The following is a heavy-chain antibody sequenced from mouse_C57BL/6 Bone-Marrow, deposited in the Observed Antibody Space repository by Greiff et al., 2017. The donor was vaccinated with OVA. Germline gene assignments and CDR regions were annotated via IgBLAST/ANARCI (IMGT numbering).Heavy chain of an antibody. CDR3: ARHAPLYYYGSSYVFDY. Sequence: QVHVKQSGAELVKPGASVKLSCKASGYTFTEYTIHWVKQRSGQGLEWIGWFYPGSGSIKYNEKFKDKATLTADKSSSTVYMELSKLTSEDSAVYFCARHAPLYYYGSSYVFDYWGQGTTLTVSS. D-gene: IGHD1-1*01. CDR2: FYPGSGSI. J-gene: IGHJ2*01. CDR1: GYTFTEYT. V-gene: IGHV1-62-2*01.